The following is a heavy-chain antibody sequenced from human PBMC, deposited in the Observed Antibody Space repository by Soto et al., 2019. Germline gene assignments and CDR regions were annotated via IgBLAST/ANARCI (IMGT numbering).Heavy chain of an antibody. D-gene: IGHD4-17*01. CDR2: INAGNGNT. Sequence: GASVKVSCKASGYTFTSYAMHWVRQAPGQRLEWMGWINAGNGNTKYSQKFQGRVTITRDTSASTAYMELSSLRSEDTAVYYCARDPRDYDYYYYGMDVWGQGTTVTVSS. J-gene: IGHJ6*02. CDR3: ARDPRDYDYYYYGMDV. CDR1: GYTFTSYA. V-gene: IGHV1-3*01.